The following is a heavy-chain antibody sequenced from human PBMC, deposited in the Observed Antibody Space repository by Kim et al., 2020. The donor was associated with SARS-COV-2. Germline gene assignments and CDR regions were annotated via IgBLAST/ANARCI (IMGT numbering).Heavy chain of an antibody. CDR3: ARDQVGARDYYYYGMDV. CDR2: ISYDGSNK. V-gene: IGHV3-30*04. J-gene: IGHJ6*02. D-gene: IGHD1-26*01. CDR1: GFTFSSYA. Sequence: GGSLRLSCAASGFTFSSYAMHWVRQAPGKGLEWVAVISYDGSNKYYADSVKGRFTISRDNSKNTLYLQMNSLRAEDTAVYYCARDQVGARDYYYYGMDVWGQGTTVTVSS.